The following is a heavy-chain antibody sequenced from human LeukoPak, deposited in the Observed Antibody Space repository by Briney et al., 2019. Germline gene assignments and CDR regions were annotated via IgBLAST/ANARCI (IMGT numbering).Heavy chain of an antibody. V-gene: IGHV4-39*01. CDR2: IYCSGSP. CDR3: ARSRDGYNIDQ. J-gene: IGHJ4*02. CDR1: GGSISSSSYY. Sequence: SETLSLTCTVSGGSISSSSYYWGWIRQPPGKGLEWIGSIYCSGSPYYNPSLKSRLTISVDTSKNQFSLELSSVTAADTAVYYCARSRDGYNIDQWGQGTLVTVSS. D-gene: IGHD5-24*01.